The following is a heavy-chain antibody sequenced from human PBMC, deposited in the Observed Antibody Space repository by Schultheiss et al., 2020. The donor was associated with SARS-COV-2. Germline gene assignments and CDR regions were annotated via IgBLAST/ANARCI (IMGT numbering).Heavy chain of an antibody. CDR3: AADPQYSSSWYVYYGMDV. D-gene: IGHD6-13*01. CDR1: GFTFSSYS. J-gene: IGHJ6*02. Sequence: GGSLRLSCAASGFTFSSYSMNWVRQAPGKGLEWVAVIWYDGSNKYYADSVKGRFTISRDNSKNTLYLQMNSLRSEDTAVYYCAADPQYSSSWYVYYGMDVWGQGTTVTVSS. V-gene: IGHV3-33*08. CDR2: IWYDGSNK.